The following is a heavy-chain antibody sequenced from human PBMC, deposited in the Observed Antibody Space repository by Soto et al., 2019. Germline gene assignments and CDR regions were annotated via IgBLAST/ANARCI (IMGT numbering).Heavy chain of an antibody. CDR2: IGSSTGYI. CDR1: GFTFSNHN. Sequence: GGSLRLSCAASGFTFSNHNMNWVRQAPGKGLEWVSFIGSSTGYIYYADSVKGRFTISRDNAKNSLYLQMNSLRAEDTAVYYCAGGSYYWFDSWGRGTLVTVS. D-gene: IGHD3-10*01. CDR3: AGGSYYWFDS. V-gene: IGHV3-21*01. J-gene: IGHJ5*01.